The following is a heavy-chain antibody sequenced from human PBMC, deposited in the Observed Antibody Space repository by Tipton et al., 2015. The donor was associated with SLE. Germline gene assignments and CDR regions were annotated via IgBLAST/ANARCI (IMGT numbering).Heavy chain of an antibody. V-gene: IGHV4-39*07. CDR1: GGSISSNSCY. CDR3: GRGATTWRGAIYGMDV. CDR2: IYYGGST. D-gene: IGHD1-26*01. J-gene: IGHJ6*02. Sequence: TLSLTCTVSGGSISSNSCYWGWIRQPPGKGLEWIGSIYYGGSTYYNPSLKSRVTISVDVSKNQFSLKLPSVTAADSAVYYCGRGATTWRGAIYGMDVWGQGTTVSVS.